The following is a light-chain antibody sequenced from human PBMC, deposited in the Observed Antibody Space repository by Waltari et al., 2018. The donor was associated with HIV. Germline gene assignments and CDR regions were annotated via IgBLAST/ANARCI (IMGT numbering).Light chain of an antibody. V-gene: IGLV1-40*01. CDR2: TNT. CDR1: RSTNFGTTSD. J-gene: IGLJ2*01. CDR3: QSFDRLSALPI. Sequence: QSALTQPPSVSGAPGQRVTISCTGLRSTNFGTTSDVTWYPPVPGTGPRLIISTNTNRPSGVPDRFSASKSGTSASLAILGLQAEDEADYYCQSFDRLSALPIFGGGTRLTV.